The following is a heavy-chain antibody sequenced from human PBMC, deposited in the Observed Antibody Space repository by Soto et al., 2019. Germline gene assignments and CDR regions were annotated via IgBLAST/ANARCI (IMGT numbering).Heavy chain of an antibody. V-gene: IGHV1-3*01. CDR3: ARDLRAAVYYYMDV. J-gene: IGHJ6*03. Sequence: GASVKVSCKASGYTFTSYAMHWVRQAPGQRLEWMGWINAGNGNTKYSQKFQGRVTITRDTSASTAYMELSSLRSEDTAVYYCARDLRAAVYYYMDVLGKGTTFTVSS. D-gene: IGHD6-13*01. CDR1: GYTFTSYA. CDR2: INAGNGNT.